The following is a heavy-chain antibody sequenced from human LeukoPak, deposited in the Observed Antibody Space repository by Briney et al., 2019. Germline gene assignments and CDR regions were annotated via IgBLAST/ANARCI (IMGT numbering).Heavy chain of an antibody. Sequence: SETLSLTCAVYGGSFSGYYWSWIRQPPGKGLEWIGEINHSGGTNYNPSLKSRVTISVDTSKNQFSLKLSSVTAADTAVYYCARVSLLWFGEGAFDIRGQGTMVTVSS. CDR3: ARVSLLWFGEGAFDI. J-gene: IGHJ3*02. V-gene: IGHV4-34*01. D-gene: IGHD3-10*01. CDR1: GGSFSGYY. CDR2: INHSGGT.